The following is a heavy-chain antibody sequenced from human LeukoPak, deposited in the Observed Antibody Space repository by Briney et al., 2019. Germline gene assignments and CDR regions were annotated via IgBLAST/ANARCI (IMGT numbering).Heavy chain of an antibody. CDR3: ARGRGWYARDFDY. CDR2: IYYSGST. CDR1: GGSISSYY. Sequence: PSETLSLTCTVSGGSISSYYWSWIRQPPGKGLEWIGYIYYSGSTNYNPSLKSRVTISVDTSKNQFSLKLSSVTAADTAVYYCARGRGWYARDFDYWGQGTLVTVSS. J-gene: IGHJ4*02. V-gene: IGHV4-59*12. D-gene: IGHD6-13*01.